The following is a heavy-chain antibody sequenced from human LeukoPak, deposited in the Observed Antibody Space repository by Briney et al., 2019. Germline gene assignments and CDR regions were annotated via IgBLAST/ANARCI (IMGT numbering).Heavy chain of an antibody. D-gene: IGHD7-27*01. CDR2: VSYDGSNK. V-gene: IGHV3-30*18. J-gene: IGHJ6*02. Sequence: GGSLRLSCAASGFTFSSYGTHWVRQAPGKGLEWVAVVSYDGSNKYYADSVKGRFTISRDNSKNTLYLQMNSLRAEDTAVYYCAKELNGGRYYYYGMDVWGQGTTVTVSS. CDR3: AKELNGGRYYYYGMDV. CDR1: GFTFSSYG.